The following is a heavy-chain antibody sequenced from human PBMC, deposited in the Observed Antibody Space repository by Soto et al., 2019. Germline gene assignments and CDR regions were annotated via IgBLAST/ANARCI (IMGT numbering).Heavy chain of an antibody. CDR3: ARSDWFDH. CDR1: GFTFSTYW. V-gene: IGHV3-74*01. Sequence: EVQLVESGGGLVQPGGSLRLSCAASGFTFSTYWMHWVRQAPGKGLVWVSRIKSDGSSTNYADSVKGRLTISRDNAKNTQYVPMNSLRVERTPVYYCARSDWFDHWGQGTLVTV. J-gene: IGHJ5*02. CDR2: IKSDGSST.